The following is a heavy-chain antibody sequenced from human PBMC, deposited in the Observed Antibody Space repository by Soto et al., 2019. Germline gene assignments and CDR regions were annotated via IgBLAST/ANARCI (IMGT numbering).Heavy chain of an antibody. J-gene: IGHJ4*02. Sequence: SVKVSCKASGGTFSSYAISWVRQAPGQGLEWMGGIIPIFGTANYAQKFQGRVTITADKSTSTAYMELSSLRSEDTAVYYCARGVVITFGVFDYWRQGTLVTVSS. D-gene: IGHD3-3*01. CDR1: GGTFSSYA. CDR3: ARGVVITFGVFDY. V-gene: IGHV1-69*06. CDR2: IIPIFGTA.